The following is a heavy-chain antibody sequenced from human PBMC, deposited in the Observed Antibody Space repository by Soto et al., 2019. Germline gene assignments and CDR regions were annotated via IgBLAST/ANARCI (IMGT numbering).Heavy chain of an antibody. J-gene: IGHJ5*01. D-gene: IGHD1-1*01. CDR1: RFTFRLYA. Sequence: EVRLLESGGGLVQPGGSLRLSCAASRFTFRLYAMSWVRQAPGKGLEWVSGISGGGGRIYYADSVKGRFIISRDNSKDTLSLQMNSLKAEDTAVYYCAKYMWCDWNDADPDFWFASWCQGTLVTVSS. CDR3: AKYMWCDWNDADPDFWFAS. CDR2: ISGGGGRI. V-gene: IGHV3-23*01.